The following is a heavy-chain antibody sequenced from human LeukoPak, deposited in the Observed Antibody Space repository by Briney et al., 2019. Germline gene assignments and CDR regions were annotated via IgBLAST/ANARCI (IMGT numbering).Heavy chain of an antibody. V-gene: IGHV4-31*03. CDR1: GGSISSGGYY. Sequence: TLSLTCTVSGGSISSGGYYWSWIRQHPGKGLEWIGYIYNSGSTYYNPSLKSRVTISVDTSKNQFSLKLSSVTAADTAVYYCARGGRAAAGSLYYYYGMDVWGQGTTVTVSS. CDR2: IYNSGST. J-gene: IGHJ6*02. D-gene: IGHD6-13*01. CDR3: ARGGRAAAGSLYYYYGMDV.